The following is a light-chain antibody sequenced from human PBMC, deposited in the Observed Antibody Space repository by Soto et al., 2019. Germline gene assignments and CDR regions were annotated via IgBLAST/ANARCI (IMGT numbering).Light chain of an antibody. J-gene: IGLJ2*01. CDR2: EGT. CDR1: SSNVGTYDL. CDR3: CSFAVGAALV. Sequence: QSALTQPASVSASSGQSITISCTGTSSNVGTYDLVSWYQHHPDKAPKLIIYEGTKRPSGISSRFSGSKSGNTASLTISGLQAEDDADYYCCSFAVGAALVFGGGTKVTVL. V-gene: IGLV2-23*01.